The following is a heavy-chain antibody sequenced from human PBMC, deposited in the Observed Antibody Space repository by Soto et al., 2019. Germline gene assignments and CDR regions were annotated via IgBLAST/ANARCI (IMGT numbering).Heavy chain of an antibody. V-gene: IGHV1-69*13. CDR3: ASAQFSGILTADDHPFKV. J-gene: IGHJ6*02. Sequence: SVKVSCKASGGNFRSEAISWERQAPGPGLEWMGRITPMFSTPQYAPALQGRVTIIADESTTTVYMEMRGLTYDDTAVYYCASAQFSGILTADDHPFKVWGQGXSVTVYS. CDR2: ITPMFSTP. D-gene: IGHD3-9*01. CDR1: GGNFRSEA.